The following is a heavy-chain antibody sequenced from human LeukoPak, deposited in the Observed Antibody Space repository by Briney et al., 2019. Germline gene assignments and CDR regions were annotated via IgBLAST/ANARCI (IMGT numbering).Heavy chain of an antibody. V-gene: IGHV4-59*01. J-gene: IGHJ4*02. CDR1: GGSISSYY. Sequence: PSETLSLTCTVSGGSISSYYWSWIRQPPGKGLEWIGYIYYSGSTNCNPSLKSRVTISVDTSKNQFSLKLSSVTAADTAVYYCAGTDSSSWFDYWGQGTLVTVSS. CDR3: AGTDSSSWFDY. CDR2: IYYSGST. D-gene: IGHD6-13*01.